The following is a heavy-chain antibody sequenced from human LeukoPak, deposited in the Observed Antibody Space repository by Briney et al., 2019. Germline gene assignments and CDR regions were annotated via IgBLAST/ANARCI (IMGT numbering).Heavy chain of an antibody. CDR1: GFTFSGYT. V-gene: IGHV3-21*04. D-gene: IGHD4-23*01. CDR2: IRSSSTYI. J-gene: IGHJ3*02. Sequence: TGGSLRLSCAASGFTFSGYTMNWVRQAPGKGLEWVSSIRSSSTYIYYADSVKGRFTISRDNSKNTLYLQMNSLRAEDTAVYYCAKLPRGSGAFDIWGQGTMVTVSS. CDR3: AKLPRGSGAFDI.